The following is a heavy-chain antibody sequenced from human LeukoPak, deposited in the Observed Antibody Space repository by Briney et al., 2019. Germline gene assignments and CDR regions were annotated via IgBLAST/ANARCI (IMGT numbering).Heavy chain of an antibody. CDR3: ARDLITIFGVDINHMDV. V-gene: IGHV3-21*01. Sequence: GGSLRLSCAASGFTFSTYTMAWVRQAPGKGLEWVSSISSTSNYIYYADSVKGRFTISRDNAQNSLFLQMNSLRVEDTAVYYCARDLITIFGVDINHMDVWGQGTTVIVSS. D-gene: IGHD3-3*01. CDR2: ISSTSNYI. J-gene: IGHJ6*02. CDR1: GFTFSTYT.